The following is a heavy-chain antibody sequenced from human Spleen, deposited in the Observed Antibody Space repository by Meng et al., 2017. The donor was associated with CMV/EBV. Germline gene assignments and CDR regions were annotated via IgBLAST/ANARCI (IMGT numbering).Heavy chain of an antibody. Sequence: ASVKVSCKASGYTFTDYSMHWVRQAPGQGLEWMGWIYPNSGGTNYAQKFQGRVTMTRDTSISTAYMELSSLRSDDTAVYYCASHIAGTTLGAFDIWGQGTMVTVSS. D-gene: IGHD1-7*01. CDR2: IYPNSGGT. J-gene: IGHJ3*02. CDR3: ASHIAGTTLGAFDI. V-gene: IGHV1-2*02. CDR1: GYTFTDYS.